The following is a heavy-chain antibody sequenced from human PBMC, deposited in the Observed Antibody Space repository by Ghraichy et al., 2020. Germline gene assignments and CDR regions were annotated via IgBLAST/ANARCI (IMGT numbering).Heavy chain of an antibody. D-gene: IGHD4-17*01. CDR1: GFIFSSYW. CDR3: ARENGYYGDYLDY. V-gene: IGHV3-7*03. Sequence: RLSCAASGFIFSSYWMSWVRQAPGKGLEWVANINQDESEKYYVDSVKGRFTISRDYAENSVYLQMNSLRAEDTAVYYCARENGYYGDYLDYWGQGTLVTVSS. J-gene: IGHJ4*02. CDR2: INQDESEK.